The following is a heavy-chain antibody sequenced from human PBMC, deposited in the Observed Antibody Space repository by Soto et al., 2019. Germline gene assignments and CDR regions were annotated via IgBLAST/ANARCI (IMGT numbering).Heavy chain of an antibody. V-gene: IGHV4-59*08. CDR1: GGSISSYY. CDR2: IYYSGST. CDR3: TRGPSGDKVDY. Sequence: SETLSLTCTVSGGSISSYYWSWIRQPPGKGLEWIGYIYYSGSTNYNPSLKSRVTISVDTSKNQFSLKLNSVIAADTAVYYCTRGPSGDKVDYWGQGTLVTVSS. J-gene: IGHJ4*02. D-gene: IGHD7-27*01.